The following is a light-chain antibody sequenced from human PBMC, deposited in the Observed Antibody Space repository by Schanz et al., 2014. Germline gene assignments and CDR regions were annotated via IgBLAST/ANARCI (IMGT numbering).Light chain of an antibody. CDR2: GAS. CDR3: EQYGSSPRT. J-gene: IGKJ1*01. V-gene: IGKV3-20*01. CDR1: QSVRSN. Sequence: EIVMTQSPATLSVSPGERATLSCRASQSVRSNLAWFQQKPGQPPTLLIYGASTRATSIPDRFSGSWSGTDFTLTISRLEPDDFAVYYCEQYGSSPRTFGQGTRVEIK.